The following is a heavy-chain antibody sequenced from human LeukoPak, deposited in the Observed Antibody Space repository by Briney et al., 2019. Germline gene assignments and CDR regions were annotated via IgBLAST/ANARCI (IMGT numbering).Heavy chain of an antibody. J-gene: IGHJ5*02. CDR2: IYYSGST. D-gene: IGHD6-19*01. Sequence: SETLSLTCTVSGGSFSSYYWSWIRQPPGKGLEWMGYIYYSGSTNYNPSLKSRVTISVDTSKNQFSLKLSSVTAADTAVYYCARVSIYGSGCWFDPWGEGTLVTVSS. V-gene: IGHV4-59*01. CDR3: ARVSIYGSGCWFDP. CDR1: GGSFSSYY.